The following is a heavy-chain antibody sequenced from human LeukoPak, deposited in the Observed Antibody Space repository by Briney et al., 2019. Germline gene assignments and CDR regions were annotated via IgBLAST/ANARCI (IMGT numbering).Heavy chain of an antibody. Sequence: SETLSLTCTVSGASISSYYWNWIRQPAGKGLEWIGRIYTSGSTDYNPSLKSRVTISVDTSKNQFSLKLSSVTAADTAVYYCARDWYCSSTSCYGEPGYFDYWGQGTLVTVSS. V-gene: IGHV4-4*07. D-gene: IGHD2-2*01. J-gene: IGHJ4*02. CDR2: IYTSGST. CDR1: GASISSYY. CDR3: ARDWYCSSTSCYGEPGYFDY.